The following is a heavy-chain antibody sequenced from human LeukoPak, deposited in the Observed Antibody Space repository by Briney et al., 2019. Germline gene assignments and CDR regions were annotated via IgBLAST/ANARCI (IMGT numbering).Heavy chain of an antibody. CDR1: GFTFSSYA. J-gene: IGHJ6*03. CDR3: ARDHYGDSRYYYYMDV. Sequence: PGRSLRLSCAASGFTFSSYAMHWVRQAPGKGLEWVAVISYDGSNKYYADSVKGRFTISRDNSKNTLYLQMNSLRAEDTAVYYCARDHYGDSRYYYYMDVWGKGTTVTISS. CDR2: ISYDGSNK. V-gene: IGHV3-30*04. D-gene: IGHD4-17*01.